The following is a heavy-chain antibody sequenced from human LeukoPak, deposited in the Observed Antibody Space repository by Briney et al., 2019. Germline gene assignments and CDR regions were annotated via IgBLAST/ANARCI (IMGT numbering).Heavy chain of an antibody. Sequence: GGSLRLSCAASGFTFSSYDMHWVRQATGKGLEWVSAIGTAGDTYYPGSVKGRFTISRENAKNSLYLQMSSLRAGDTAVYYCARGSSSWYYYYGMDVWGQGTTVTVSS. CDR3: ARGSSSWYYYYGMDV. V-gene: IGHV3-13*01. J-gene: IGHJ6*02. CDR2: IGTAGDT. D-gene: IGHD6-13*01. CDR1: GFTFSSYD.